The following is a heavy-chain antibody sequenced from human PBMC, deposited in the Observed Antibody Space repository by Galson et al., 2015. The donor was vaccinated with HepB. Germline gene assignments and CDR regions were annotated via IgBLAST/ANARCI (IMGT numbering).Heavy chain of an antibody. CDR1: GYTFTSYG. V-gene: IGHV1-18*01. CDR3: ARVGGRRDDFWSGYYGFFSMGYYYMDV. J-gene: IGHJ6*03. Sequence: SVKVSCKASGYTFTSYGISWVRQAPGQGLEWMGWISAYNGNTNYAQKLQGRVTMTTDTSTSTAYMELRSLRSDDTAVYYCARVGGRRDDFWSGYYGFFSMGYYYMDVWGKGTTVTVSS. CDR2: ISAYNGNT. D-gene: IGHD3-3*01.